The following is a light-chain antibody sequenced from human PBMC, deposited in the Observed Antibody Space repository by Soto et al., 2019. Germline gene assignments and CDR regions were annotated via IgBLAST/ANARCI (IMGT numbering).Light chain of an antibody. V-gene: IGLV1-47*01. Sequence: QSVLTQPPSASGTPGQRVTISCSGSSSNIGSNYVYWYQQLPGTAPKLLIYRNNQRPSGVPDRFSGSKSGTSASLAISGLRSEDEADYYCAAWDDSLSVLLFGGGTKL. J-gene: IGLJ2*01. CDR1: SSNIGSNY. CDR2: RNN. CDR3: AAWDDSLSVLL.